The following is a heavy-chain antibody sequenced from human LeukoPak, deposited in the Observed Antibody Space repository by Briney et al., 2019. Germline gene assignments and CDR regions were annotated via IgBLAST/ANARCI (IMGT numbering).Heavy chain of an antibody. Sequence: SETLSLTCAVSGGSISSSTWWSWVRQSPGKGLEWIGEIDHSGSTNYNPSLKSRVTISVDKSKNQFSLKLTSVTAADTAVYYCARGYYDSSGYYRFDYWGQGTLVTVSS. CDR3: ARGYYDSSGYYRFDY. CDR2: IDHSGST. J-gene: IGHJ4*02. V-gene: IGHV4-4*02. CDR1: GGSISSSTW. D-gene: IGHD3-22*01.